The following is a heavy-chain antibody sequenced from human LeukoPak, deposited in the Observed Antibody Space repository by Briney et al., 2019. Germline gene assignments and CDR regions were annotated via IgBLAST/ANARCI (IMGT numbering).Heavy chain of an antibody. V-gene: IGHV3-7*01. CDR1: GFTFSEYW. CDR2: IKKDGSEK. D-gene: IGHD3-10*01. J-gene: IGHJ5*02. CDR3: ARYYYGSGTSFDP. Sequence: GGSLRLSCAASGFTFSEYWMSWLRQAPGKGLEWVANIKKDGSEKHYVDSVKGRFTISRDNAKNSLYLQMSSLRAEDAAVFYCARYYYGSGTSFDPWGQGTLVTVSS.